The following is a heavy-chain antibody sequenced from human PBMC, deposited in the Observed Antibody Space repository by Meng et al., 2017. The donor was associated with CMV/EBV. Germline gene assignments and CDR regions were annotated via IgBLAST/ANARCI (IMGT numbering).Heavy chain of an antibody. J-gene: IGHJ6*02. V-gene: IGHV1-2*02. D-gene: IGHD1-26*01. Sequence: ASVKVSCKASGYTFTGYYMHWVRQAPGQGLEWMGWINPNSGGTNYAQKFQGRVTMTRDTSISTAYMELSRLRSDDTAVYYCERGGGSYRYYYYYYGMDVWGQGTTVTVSS. CDR1: GYTFTGYY. CDR3: ERGGGSYRYYYYYYGMDV. CDR2: INPNSGGT.